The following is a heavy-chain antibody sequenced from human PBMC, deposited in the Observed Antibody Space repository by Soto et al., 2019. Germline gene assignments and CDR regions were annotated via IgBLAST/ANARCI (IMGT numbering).Heavy chain of an antibody. J-gene: IGHJ4*02. CDR3: ATTQSFDY. CDR1: GFTFSNYW. V-gene: IGHV3-7*01. Sequence: EVQVVESGGGLVQPGGSLKLSCVASGFTFSNYWMSWVRQAPGKGLEWVANIRQDGSEKNFVDSVKGRFTITRDNAKNSVDRQMNSLRAEDTAVYYCATTQSFDYWGQGTLVTVSS. CDR2: IRQDGSEK.